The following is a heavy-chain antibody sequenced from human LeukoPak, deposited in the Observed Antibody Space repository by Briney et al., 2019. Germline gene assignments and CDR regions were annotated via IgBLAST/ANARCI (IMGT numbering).Heavy chain of an antibody. D-gene: IGHD2-8*01. CDR1: GFTFSSNW. Sequence: PGGSLRLSCAASGFTFSSNWMSWVRQAPGKGLEWVANIKPDGSEKYHVDSVKGRFTISRDNAKNSLYLQMNSLRAEDTAVYYCARGLTNLGYWGQGTLVTVSS. CDR3: ARGLTNLGY. V-gene: IGHV3-7*01. CDR2: IKPDGSEK. J-gene: IGHJ4*02.